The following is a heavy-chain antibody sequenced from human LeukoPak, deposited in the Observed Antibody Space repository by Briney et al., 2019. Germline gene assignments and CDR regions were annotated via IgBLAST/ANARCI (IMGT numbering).Heavy chain of an antibody. CDR3: ASFSLGYCSSTSCYDDAFDI. CDR1: GGSISSSSYY. Sequence: SETLSLTCTVSGGSISSSSYYWGWIRQPPGKGLEWIGSTYYSGSTYYNPSLKSRVTISVATSKNQSSLKLSSVTAADTAVYYCASFSLGYCSSTSCYDDAFDIWGQGTMVTVSS. V-gene: IGHV4-39*01. J-gene: IGHJ3*02. CDR2: TYYSGST. D-gene: IGHD2-2*01.